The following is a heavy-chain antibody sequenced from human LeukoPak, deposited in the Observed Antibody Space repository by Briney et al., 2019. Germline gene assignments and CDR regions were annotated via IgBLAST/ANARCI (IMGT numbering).Heavy chain of an antibody. J-gene: IGHJ1*01. CDR1: GQTFSSYD. CDR3: ARRVGSGWPVQH. CDR2: MNPNSGNT. D-gene: IGHD6-19*01. Sequence: ASVKVSCKASGQTFSSYDINWVRQATGQGLEWMGWMNPNSGNTGYAQKFQRRLNMTRNTSISTAYMELSSLRSEDTAVYYCARRVGSGWPVQHWGQGTLVTVSS. V-gene: IGHV1-8*01.